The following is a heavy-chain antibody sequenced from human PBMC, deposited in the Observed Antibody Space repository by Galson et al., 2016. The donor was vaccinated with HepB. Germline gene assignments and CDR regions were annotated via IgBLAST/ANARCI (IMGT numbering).Heavy chain of an antibody. Sequence: QSGAEVKKPGGSLRISCKGSGHNFDTHWIAWVRQLLGKGLEWMGVIYPGDSDTRYGPSFEGQVTISADKSLTTAFLQWNSLQASDTAMYYCTRHPYGRPFDYWGQGTQVIVSS. CDR2: IYPGDSDT. CDR1: GHNFDTHW. V-gene: IGHV5-51*01. D-gene: IGHD2-21*01. J-gene: IGHJ4*02. CDR3: TRHPYGRPFDY.